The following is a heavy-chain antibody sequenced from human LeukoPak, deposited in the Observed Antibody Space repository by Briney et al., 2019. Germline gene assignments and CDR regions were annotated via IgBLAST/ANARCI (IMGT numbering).Heavy chain of an antibody. J-gene: IGHJ4*02. Sequence: ASVKVSCKVSGYRFISHYIHWVRQAPGQGPEWLGWMHAGNGNTRYPEKFEGRVTMTRDTSSNTAYMDLTSLRSDDTAVYYCAREGSYCVGGDCYSFDFWGQGTLVTVSS. CDR1: GYRFISHY. D-gene: IGHD2-21*02. CDR3: AREGSYCVGGDCYSFDF. V-gene: IGHV1-2*02. CDR2: MHAGNGNT.